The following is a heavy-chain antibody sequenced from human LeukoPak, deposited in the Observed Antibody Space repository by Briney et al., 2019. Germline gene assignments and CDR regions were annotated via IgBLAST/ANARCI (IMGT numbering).Heavy chain of an antibody. CDR2: FSSGGSA. CDR1: GGSISSSSNY. V-gene: IGHV4-39*07. Sequence: SETLSLTCIVPGGSISSSSNYWAWIPQSPGKGLEWIGTFSSGGSAYYNPSLTSRVSISKDTSDNQFSLRLYSVTAADTAVYYCARKQTGTMYDVWGQGTQVTVSS. J-gene: IGHJ4*02. D-gene: IGHD1-7*01. CDR3: ARKQTGTMYDV.